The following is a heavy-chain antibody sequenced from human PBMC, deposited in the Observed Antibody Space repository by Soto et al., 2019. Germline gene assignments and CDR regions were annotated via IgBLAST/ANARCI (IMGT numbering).Heavy chain of an antibody. J-gene: IGHJ4*02. Sequence: ASVKVSCKASGYTFTSYGISWVRQAPGQGLEWMGWISAYNGNTNYAQKLQGRVTMTTDTSTSTAYMELRSLRSDDTAVYYCARDSAFGMDTSTTAFDYWGQGTLVTVSS. V-gene: IGHV1-18*04. CDR3: ARDSAFGMDTSTTAFDY. CDR2: ISAYNGNT. D-gene: IGHD5-18*01. CDR1: GYTFTSYG.